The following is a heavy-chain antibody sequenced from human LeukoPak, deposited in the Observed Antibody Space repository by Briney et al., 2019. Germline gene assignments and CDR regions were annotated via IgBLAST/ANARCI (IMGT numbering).Heavy chain of an antibody. CDR3: ARPDSNHYYGALGFDF. D-gene: IGHD3-10*01. J-gene: IGHJ3*01. V-gene: IGHV4-59*08. CDR1: GASMISYY. CDR2: IFHSGDT. Sequence: SETLSLTCTVSGASMISYYWSWVRQPPGKTLEWIGYIFHSGDTDYNPSLKSRVTMSIDTSKNQFSLNVTSVTAADSAIYYCARPDSNHYYGALGFDFWGPGTMVTVPS.